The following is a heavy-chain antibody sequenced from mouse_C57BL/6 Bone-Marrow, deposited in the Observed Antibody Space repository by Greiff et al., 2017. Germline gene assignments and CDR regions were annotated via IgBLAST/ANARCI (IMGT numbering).Heavy chain of an antibody. J-gene: IGHJ4*01. D-gene: IGHD3-3*01. V-gene: IGHV7-1*01. CDR1: GFTFSDFY. CDR2: SRNKANDYTT. CDR3: ARDARGRMDY. Sequence: EVKLVESGGGLVQSGRSLRLSCATSGFTFSDFYMEWVRQAPGKGLEWIAASRNKANDYTTEYSASVKGRFIVSRDTSQSILYLQMNALRAEDTAIYYCARDARGRMDYWGQGTSVTVSS.